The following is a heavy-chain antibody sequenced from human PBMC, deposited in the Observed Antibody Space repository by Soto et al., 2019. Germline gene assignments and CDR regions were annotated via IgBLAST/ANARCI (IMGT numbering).Heavy chain of an antibody. CDR1: GGSISSYY. CDR3: ARTITIFGVVRPDWFDP. CDR2: IYTSGST. J-gene: IGHJ5*02. V-gene: IGHV4-4*07. Sequence: SETLSLTCTVSGGSISSYYWSWIRQPAGKGLEWIGRIYTSGSTNYNPSLKSRVTMSVDTSKNQFSLKLSSVTAADTAVYYCARTITIFGVVRPDWFDPWGQGTLVTVSS. D-gene: IGHD3-3*01.